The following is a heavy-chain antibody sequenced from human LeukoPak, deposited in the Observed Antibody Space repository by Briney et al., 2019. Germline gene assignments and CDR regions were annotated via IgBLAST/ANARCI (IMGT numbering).Heavy chain of an antibody. CDR3: ARDRDLLGYCTNGVCYKGYDY. CDR1: GYSISSGYY. Sequence: SETLSLTCTVSGYSISSGYYWGWIRQPPGKGLEWIGSIYHSGSTYYKPSLESRVTISVDTSKNQFSLKLSSVTAADTAVYYCARDRDLLGYCTNGVCYKGYDYWGQGTLVTVSS. J-gene: IGHJ4*02. CDR2: IYHSGST. D-gene: IGHD2-8*01. V-gene: IGHV4-38-2*02.